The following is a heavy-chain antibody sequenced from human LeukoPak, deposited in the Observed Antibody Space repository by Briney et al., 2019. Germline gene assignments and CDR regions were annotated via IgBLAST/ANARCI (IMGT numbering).Heavy chain of an antibody. V-gene: IGHV4-4*07. CDR1: GGSISGYF. CDR2: IYTSGST. J-gene: IGHJ4*02. D-gene: IGHD5-12*01. CDR3: ARGTFRATIDY. Sequence: SETLSLTCTVSGGSISGYFWSWIRQPAGKGLEWIGRIYTSGSTNYNPSLKGRVTMSVDTSKNQFSLKLSSVTAADTAVYYCARGTFRATIDYWGQGTLVTVSS.